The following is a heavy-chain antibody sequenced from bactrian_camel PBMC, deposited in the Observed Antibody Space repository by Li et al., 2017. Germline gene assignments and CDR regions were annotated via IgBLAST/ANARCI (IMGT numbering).Heavy chain of an antibody. CDR1: TSKLRGEY. CDR3: ASADILQQVTTTTLGFDY. D-gene: IGHD2*01. V-gene: IGHV3-2*01. Sequence: VQLVESGGDLVQPGGSLTLSCSASTSKLRGEYISWIHQAPGKGLEWVSSISKDGTNTHYEDSVKGRFIISRDNAKNTLYLQMNSLKSEDTALYYCASADILQQVTTTTLGFDYWGQGTQVTVS. J-gene: IGHJ6*01. CDR2: ISKDGTNT.